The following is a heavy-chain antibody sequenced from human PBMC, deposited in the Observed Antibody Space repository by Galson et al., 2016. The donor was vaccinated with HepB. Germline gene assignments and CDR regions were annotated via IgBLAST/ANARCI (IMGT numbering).Heavy chain of an antibody. J-gene: IGHJ4*02. Sequence: ETLSLTCSVSGGSINNYYWSWIRQPPVKGLEWAGYVHYSGVANHNPSLRGRVTISVDTSKNQFYLKLSSVTAEDTAVYYCARGARSSGIFDYWGQGILVTVSS. CDR2: VHYSGVA. CDR3: ARGARSSGIFDY. V-gene: IGHV4-59*01. CDR1: GGSINNYY. D-gene: IGHD6-19*01.